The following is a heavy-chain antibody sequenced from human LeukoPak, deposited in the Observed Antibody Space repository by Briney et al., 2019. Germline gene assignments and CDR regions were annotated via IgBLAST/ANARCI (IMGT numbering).Heavy chain of an antibody. V-gene: IGHV4-59*11. CDR1: GDSFSSHY. D-gene: IGHD4-17*01. CDR3: ARDLVTVTKGFDV. CDR2: ISYRGYT. J-gene: IGHJ3*01. Sequence: PSETLSLTCTVSGDSFSSHYWSWIRQPPGKGLEWIGYISYRGYTNYNPSLKSRVTISIDPSKNQFSLKLSSVTAADTAVYYCARDLVTVTKGFDVWGQGTMVSVSS.